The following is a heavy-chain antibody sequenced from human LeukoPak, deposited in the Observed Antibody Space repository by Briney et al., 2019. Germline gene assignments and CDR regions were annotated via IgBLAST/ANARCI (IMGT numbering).Heavy chain of an antibody. CDR1: GGSISSGGYY. CDR3: ARRHGGTDYYGMDV. Sequence: SETLSHTCTVSGGSISSGGYYGSWIRQHPGKGLEWIGYIYYRGSTYYNPSLKSRVTISVDTSKNQFSLKLSSVTAADTAVYYCARRHGGTDYYGMDVWGQGTTVTVSS. CDR2: IYYRGST. D-gene: IGHD2-8*02. V-gene: IGHV4-31*03. J-gene: IGHJ6*02.